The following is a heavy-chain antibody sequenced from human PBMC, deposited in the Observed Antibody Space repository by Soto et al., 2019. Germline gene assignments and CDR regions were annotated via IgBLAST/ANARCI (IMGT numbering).Heavy chain of an antibody. D-gene: IGHD6-19*01. CDR3: ARMYSSGSGWFHP. CDR1: GYSITACGYY. CDR2: FYSSGSI. V-gene: IGHV4-31*03. J-gene: IGHJ5*02. Sequence: LQESGPGLVKPSQTLSLTCFVSGYSITACGYYWSWIRHLPGKGLEWIGSFYSSGSIIYNPSLRSRVSISGDTSSNHFSMSLTSVTGADTGRYYCARMYSSGSGWFHPWGQGTLVTVSS.